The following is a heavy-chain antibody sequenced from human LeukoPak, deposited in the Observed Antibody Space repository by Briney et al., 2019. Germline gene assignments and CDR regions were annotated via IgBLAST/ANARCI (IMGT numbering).Heavy chain of an antibody. Sequence: LPGGSLRLSCAASGFTFRSYSMNWVRQAPGKGRVWVSRINSEGINTSYADSVKGRFTISRDNAKNTLNLQMNSLRAEDTAVYYCARDLGQYYDTSDNWFDPWGQGTLVTVSS. CDR2: INSEGINT. J-gene: IGHJ5*02. CDR1: GFTFRSYS. D-gene: IGHD3-22*01. CDR3: ARDLGQYYDTSDNWFDP. V-gene: IGHV3-74*01.